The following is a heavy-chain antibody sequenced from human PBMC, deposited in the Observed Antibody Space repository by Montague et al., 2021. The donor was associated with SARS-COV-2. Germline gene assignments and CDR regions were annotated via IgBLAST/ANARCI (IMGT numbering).Heavy chain of an antibody. CDR2: INDSGGT. J-gene: IGHJ6*03. Sequence: SETLSLTCAVYGGSFSGYYWSWIRQPPGKGLKWIGEINDSGGTYYNPSLKSRVTISVDTSKNQFSLKLSSVTAADTAVYYCARGRAARSITFCGVVNPAIRYYCYMDVWGKGTTVTVSS. V-gene: IGHV4-34*01. CDR1: GGSFSGYY. CDR3: ARGRAARSITFCGVVNPAIRYYCYMDV. D-gene: IGHD3-3*01.